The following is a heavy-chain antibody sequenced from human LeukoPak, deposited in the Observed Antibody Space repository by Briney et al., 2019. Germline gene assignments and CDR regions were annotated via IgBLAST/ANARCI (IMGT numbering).Heavy chain of an antibody. CDR3: ARDQGSGSLY. V-gene: IGHV4-59*01. CDR1: GGSINTYH. D-gene: IGHD3-10*01. Sequence: AETLSLTCTVSGGSINTYHWSWIRQPPGKGLEWIGYIYYNGSTNYNPSLKSRVTISVDTSKNQFSLKLSSVTAADTAVYYCARDQGSGSLYWGQGTLVTVSS. J-gene: IGHJ4*02. CDR2: IYYNGST.